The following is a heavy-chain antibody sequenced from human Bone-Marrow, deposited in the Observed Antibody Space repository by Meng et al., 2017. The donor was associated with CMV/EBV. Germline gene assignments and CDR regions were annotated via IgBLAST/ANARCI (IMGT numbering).Heavy chain of an antibody. CDR2: IHPHRGDT. CDR1: GYTFTSYG. V-gene: IGHV1-2*02. CDR3: ARDKNWGPDY. D-gene: IGHD7-27*01. Sequence: ASVKVSCKASGYTFTSYGITWVRQAPGQGLEWMGWIHPHRGDTNYAQQFQGRVTLNRDTSINTGYMELTRLTSDDTAVYYCARDKNWGPDYWGQGTLVTVSS. J-gene: IGHJ4*03.